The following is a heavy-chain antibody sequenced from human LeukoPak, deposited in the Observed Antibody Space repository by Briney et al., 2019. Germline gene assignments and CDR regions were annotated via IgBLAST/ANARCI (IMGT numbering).Heavy chain of an antibody. V-gene: IGHV3-21*01. D-gene: IGHD5-24*01. J-gene: IGHJ3*02. Sequence: GGSLRLSCAASGFTFSSYSMNWVRQAPGKGLEWDSSISSSSSYIYYADSVKGRFTISRDNAKNSLYLQMNSLRAEDTAVYYCASNQDGYPTSAFDIWGQGTMVTVSS. CDR2: ISSSSSYI. CDR3: ASNQDGYPTSAFDI. CDR1: GFTFSSYS.